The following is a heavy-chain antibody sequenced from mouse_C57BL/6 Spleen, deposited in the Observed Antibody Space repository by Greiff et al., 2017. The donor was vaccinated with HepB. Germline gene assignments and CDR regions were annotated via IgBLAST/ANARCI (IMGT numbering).Heavy chain of an antibody. CDR2: ISDGGSYT. D-gene: IGHD1-1*01. V-gene: IGHV5-4*01. J-gene: IGHJ1*03. CDR3: ARDLSSPYLYFDV. Sequence: EVQRVESGGGLVKPGGFLKLSCAASGFTFSSYAMSWVRPTPEKRLEWVATISDGGSYTYYPDNVKGRFTISRDNAKNNLYLQMSHLKSEDTAMYYCARDLSSPYLYFDVWGTGTTVTVSS. CDR1: GFTFSSYA.